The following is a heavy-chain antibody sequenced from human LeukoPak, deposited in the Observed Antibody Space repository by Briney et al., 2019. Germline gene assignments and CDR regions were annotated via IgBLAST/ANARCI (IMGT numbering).Heavy chain of an antibody. CDR1: GFTFSSYA. CDR3: ARSRSDYYYGMDV. Sequence: RGSLRLSCAASGFTFSSYAMHWVRQAPGKGLEWVAVISYDGSNKYYADSVKGRFTISRDNSKNTLYLQMNSLRAEDTAVYYCARSRSDYYYGMDVWGKGTTVTVSS. J-gene: IGHJ6*04. V-gene: IGHV3-30*04. CDR2: ISYDGSNK.